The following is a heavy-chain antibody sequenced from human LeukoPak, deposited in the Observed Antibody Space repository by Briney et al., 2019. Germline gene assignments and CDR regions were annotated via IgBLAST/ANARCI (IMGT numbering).Heavy chain of an antibody. V-gene: IGHV4-59*11. Sequence: SETLSLTCIVSGGSIRSQCWGWIRQPPGKPLEWIGYMYYSGLTNSNPSLKSRVTLSIDKSRNQFSLNLRSLTAADTAVYYCARGPSEQFLGYYKDVWGKGTTVIVSS. CDR3: ARGPSEQFLGYYKDV. J-gene: IGHJ6*03. CDR2: MYYSGLT. D-gene: IGHD7-27*01. CDR1: GGSIRSQC.